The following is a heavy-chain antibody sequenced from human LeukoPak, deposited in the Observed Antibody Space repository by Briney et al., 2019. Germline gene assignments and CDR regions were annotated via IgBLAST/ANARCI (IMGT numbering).Heavy chain of an antibody. CDR3: ARGRSHTAGILLVRGARSDYYYYMDV. J-gene: IGHJ6*03. D-gene: IGHD3-10*01. CDR1: GWSISSSSYY. Sequence: PSETLSLTCAVYGWSISSSSYYWGWIRQPPGRGLEWIGSIYYSGSTYYNPSLKSRVTISVDTSKNQFSLKVSSVTAADTAVYYCARGRSHTAGILLVRGARSDYYYYMDVWGKGTTVTVSS. V-gene: IGHV4-39*07. CDR2: IYYSGST.